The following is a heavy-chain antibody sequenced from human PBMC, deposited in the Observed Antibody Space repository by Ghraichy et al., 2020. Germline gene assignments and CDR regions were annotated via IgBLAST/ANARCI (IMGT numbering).Heavy chain of an antibody. CDR3: ARDGGFDGVVISRRIDY. CDR2: ISAYNGNT. D-gene: IGHD3-3*01. CDR1: GYTFTSYG. J-gene: IGHJ4*02. Sequence: ASVKVSCKASGYTFTSYGISWVRQAPGQGLEWMGWISAYNGNTNYAQKLQGRVTMTTDTSTSTAYMELRSLRSDDTAVYYCARDGGFDGVVISRRIDYWGQGALVTVSS. V-gene: IGHV1-18*01.